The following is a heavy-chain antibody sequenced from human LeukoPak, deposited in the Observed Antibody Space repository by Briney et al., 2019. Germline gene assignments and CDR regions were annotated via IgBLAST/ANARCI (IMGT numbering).Heavy chain of an antibody. J-gene: IGHJ3*02. V-gene: IGHV1-2*02. CDR1: GYTFTGYY. CDR3: ARVLLWFGEDLYDAFDI. D-gene: IGHD3-10*01. CDR2: INPNSGGT. Sequence: ASVKVSCKASGYTFTGYYMHWVRQAPGQGLEWMGWINPNSGGTNYAQKFQGRVTMTRDTSISTAYMELSRLRSDDTAVYYCARVLLWFGEDLYDAFDIWGQGTMVTVSS.